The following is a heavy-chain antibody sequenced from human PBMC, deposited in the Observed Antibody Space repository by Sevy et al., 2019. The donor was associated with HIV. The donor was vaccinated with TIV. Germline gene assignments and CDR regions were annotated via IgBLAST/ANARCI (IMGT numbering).Heavy chain of an antibody. J-gene: IGHJ6*02. Sequence: ASVKVSCEASGYSFDSYDINWVRQATGQGLEWMGWMSPKTGATGFAQKFKGRVTMTRNTSISTAYMEVSSLTNEDTAVYYCASGGNGDFWSYEYYYYGMDVWGQGTTVTVSS. CDR1: GYSFDSYD. V-gene: IGHV1-8*01. CDR2: MSPKTGAT. CDR3: ASGGNGDFWSYEYYYYGMDV. D-gene: IGHD3-3*01.